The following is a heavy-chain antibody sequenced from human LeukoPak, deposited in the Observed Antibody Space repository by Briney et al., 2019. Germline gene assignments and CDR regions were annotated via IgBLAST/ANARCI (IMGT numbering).Heavy chain of an antibody. CDR1: GYTFTTYG. D-gene: IGHD6-13*01. CDR3: ARVRLVSSSSWYASFDY. J-gene: IGHJ4*02. CDR2: ISTYNDNT. V-gene: IGHV1-18*01. Sequence: ASVKVSCKASGYTFTTYGIRWVRQAPGQGLEWMEWISTYNDNTNNQQKVQDRVTMTRGTSTSTAYMELRSLTSDDTAVYYCARVRLVSSSSWYASFDYWGQGTLVTVSS.